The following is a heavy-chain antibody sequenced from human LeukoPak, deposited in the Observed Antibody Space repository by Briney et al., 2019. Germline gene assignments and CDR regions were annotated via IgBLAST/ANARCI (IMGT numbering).Heavy chain of an antibody. D-gene: IGHD3-10*01. CDR1: GGSISSYY. J-gene: IGHJ5*02. Sequence: SETLSLTCTVSGGSISSYYWSWIRQPPGKGREWIGYIYYSGSTNYNPSLKSRVTISVDTSKNQFSLKLSSVTAADTAVYYCARQALLWFGETGWFDPWGQGTLVTVSS. CDR3: ARQALLWFGETGWFDP. CDR2: IYYSGST. V-gene: IGHV4-59*08.